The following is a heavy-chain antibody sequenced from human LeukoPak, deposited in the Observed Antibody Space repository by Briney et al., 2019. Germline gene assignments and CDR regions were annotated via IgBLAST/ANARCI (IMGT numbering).Heavy chain of an antibody. J-gene: IGHJ5*02. V-gene: IGHV1-8*01. CDR1: GYTFTSYD. Sequence: ASVTVSCTASGYTFTSYDINWVRQATGQGLEWMGWMNPNSGNTGYAQKFQGRVTMTRNTSISTAYMELSSLRSEDTAVYYCARAYGHSSSLIDPWGQGTLVTVSS. CDR2: MNPNSGNT. D-gene: IGHD6-13*01. CDR3: ARAYGHSSSLIDP.